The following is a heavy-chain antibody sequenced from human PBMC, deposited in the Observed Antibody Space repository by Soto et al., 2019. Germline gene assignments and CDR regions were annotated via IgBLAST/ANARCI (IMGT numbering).Heavy chain of an antibody. Sequence: SETLSLTCTVSGGSISSSSYYWVWIRQPPGKWLEWIGSIYYSGSTYYNASLKSRVTISVDTSKNQFSLKVSSVTAADTAVYYCARRYCTTTTCPKASYYYYAMDVWGQGTTVTVSS. CDR1: GGSISSSSYY. V-gene: IGHV4-39*01. CDR2: IYYSGST. D-gene: IGHD2-8*01. J-gene: IGHJ6*02. CDR3: ARRYCTTTTCPKASYYYYAMDV.